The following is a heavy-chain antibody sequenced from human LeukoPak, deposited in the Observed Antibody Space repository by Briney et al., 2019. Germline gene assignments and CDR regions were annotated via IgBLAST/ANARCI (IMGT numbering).Heavy chain of an antibody. V-gene: IGHV3-23*01. CDR1: GFTFSSYA. Sequence: SGGSLRLSCAASGFTFSSYAMSWVRQAPGKGLEWVSAISGSGGSTYYADSVEGRFTISRDNSKNTLYLQMNSLRAEDTAVYYCASFPKTRPQYSYGPPAGYWGQGTLVTVSS. CDR3: ASFPKTRPQYSYGPPAGY. J-gene: IGHJ4*02. CDR2: ISGSGGST. D-gene: IGHD5-18*01.